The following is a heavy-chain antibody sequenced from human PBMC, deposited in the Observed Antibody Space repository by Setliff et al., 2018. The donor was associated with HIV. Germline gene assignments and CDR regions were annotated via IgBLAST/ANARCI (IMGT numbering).Heavy chain of an antibody. CDR1: GFTFSSYA. CDR3: AKNPSLSYTSGWYYFDF. J-gene: IGHJ4*02. D-gene: IGHD6-19*01. CDR2: IYSGGSST. V-gene: IGHV3-23*03. Sequence: GGSLRLSCAASGFTFSSYATSWVRQAPGKGLEWVSVIYSGGSSTYYADSVKGRFTISRGNSKNTLYLQMNSLRAEDTAIYFCAKNPSLSYTSGWYYFDFWGQGTLVTV.